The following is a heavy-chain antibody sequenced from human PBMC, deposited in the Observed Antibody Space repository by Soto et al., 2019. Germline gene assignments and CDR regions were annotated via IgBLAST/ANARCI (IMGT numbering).Heavy chain of an antibody. CDR2: SSRSGSTI. V-gene: IGHV3-48*03. D-gene: IGHD3-22*01. Sequence: LRLSCAASGFSFSDYEMNWVRQAPGKGLEWVSYSSRSGSTIEYADSVKGRFTISRDYAKTSLYLQMNSLRVEDTAVYYCAIGYYSKKFDYWGQGTLVSVSS. J-gene: IGHJ4*02. CDR1: GFSFSDYE. CDR3: AIGYYSKKFDY.